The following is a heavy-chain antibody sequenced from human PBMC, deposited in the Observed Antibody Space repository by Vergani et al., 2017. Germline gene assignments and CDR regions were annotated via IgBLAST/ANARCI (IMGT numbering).Heavy chain of an antibody. Sequence: QVQLLQSGSELKKPGASVRISCEASGYTFTNYPLIWVRQAPGQGLEWMGWMNPNSGNTGYAQKFQGRVTMTRNTSISTAYMELSSLRSEDTAVYYCARGPDIVVVPAAIRGNAFDIWGQGTMVTVSS. CDR1: GYTFTNYP. D-gene: IGHD2-2*02. J-gene: IGHJ3*02. CDR3: ARGPDIVVVPAAIRGNAFDI. V-gene: IGHV1-8*02. CDR2: MNPNSGNT.